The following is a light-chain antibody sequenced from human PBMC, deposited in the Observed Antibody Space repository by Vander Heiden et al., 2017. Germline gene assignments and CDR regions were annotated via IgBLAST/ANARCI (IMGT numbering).Light chain of an antibody. CDR3: QQYFSVPVT. Sequence: DIVMIQSPESLTVSLGERATIHCRSSQSILYSSNNKNYLAWFQQKPGQPPKLLIYWASTRESGVPDRFSGSGSETDFTLTISSLQAEDVATYFCQQYFSVPVTFGRGTRLEI. CDR2: WAS. V-gene: IGKV4-1*01. CDR1: QSILYSSNNKNY. J-gene: IGKJ5*01.